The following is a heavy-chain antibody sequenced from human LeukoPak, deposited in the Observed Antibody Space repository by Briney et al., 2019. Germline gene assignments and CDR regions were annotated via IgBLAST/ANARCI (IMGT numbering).Heavy chain of an antibody. CDR3: ARITRRDSGSSFFDW. D-gene: IGHD1-26*01. V-gene: IGHV2-70*11. CDR1: GFSLSTRGMC. Sequence: SGPALVEPTQTLTLTCTFSGFSLSTRGMCVSWIRQPPGKALEWLARIDWDDSKYYSTSLKTRLTISKDTSKNQVVLTMTNMDPVDTATYYCARITRRDSGSSFFDWWGQGTLVTVSS. J-gene: IGHJ4*02. CDR2: IDWDDSK.